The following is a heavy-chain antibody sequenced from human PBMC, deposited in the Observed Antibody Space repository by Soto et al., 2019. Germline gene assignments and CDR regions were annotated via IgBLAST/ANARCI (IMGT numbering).Heavy chain of an antibody. D-gene: IGHD1-26*01. V-gene: IGHV4-39*01. CDR2: IYYSGST. Sequence: LSLTCTVSGGSISSSSYYWGWIRQPPGKGLEWIGSIYYSGSTHYNPSLKSRVTISVDTSKNQFSLKLSSVTAADTAVYYCARHGGRDYYYGMDVWGQGTTVTVSS. J-gene: IGHJ6*02. CDR1: GGSISSSSYY. CDR3: ARHGGRDYYYGMDV.